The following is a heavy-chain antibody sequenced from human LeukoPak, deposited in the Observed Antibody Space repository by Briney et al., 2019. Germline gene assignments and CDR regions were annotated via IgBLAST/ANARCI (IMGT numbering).Heavy chain of an antibody. D-gene: IGHD6-25*01. V-gene: IGHV3-7*01. CDR2: INQDGSEK. CDR3: ARFRLFNWLDP. Sequence: GGSLRLSCAASGFTFSSYWMSWVRQAPGKGLEWVANINQDGSEKYYMDSVKGRFTISRDNAKNSLYLQMNSLRAEDTAVYYCARFRLFNWLDPWGQGTLVTVSS. CDR1: GFTFSSYW. J-gene: IGHJ5*02.